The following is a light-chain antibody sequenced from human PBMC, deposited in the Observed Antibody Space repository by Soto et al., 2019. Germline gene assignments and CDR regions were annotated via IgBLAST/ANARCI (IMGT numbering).Light chain of an antibody. CDR1: QSVTNNY. J-gene: IGKJ2*01. CDR2: GAA. V-gene: IGKV3-20*01. Sequence: EIVLTQSPGTLSLSPGERATLSCRASQSVTNNYLAWYRHKPGQAPRCLIYGAAIRSPGIPDRFTGSGSGTDFTLTISRLEPEDFAVYYCQQYCSSLTFGQGTKLEIK. CDR3: QQYCSSLT.